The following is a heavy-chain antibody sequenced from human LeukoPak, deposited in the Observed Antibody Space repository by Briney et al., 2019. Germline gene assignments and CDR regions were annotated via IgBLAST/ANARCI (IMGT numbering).Heavy chain of an antibody. CDR2: IYYSGST. Sequence: PSETLSLTCSVSGGSISSSSYYWAWIRQPPGKGLEWIASIYYSGSTYYNPSLRSRVTISVDTSKNQFSLKLSSVTAADTAVYYCARGYTPVYYYMDVWGKGTTVTISS. D-gene: IGHD2-2*02. V-gene: IGHV4-39*07. CDR1: GGSISSSSYY. J-gene: IGHJ6*03. CDR3: ARGYTPVYYYMDV.